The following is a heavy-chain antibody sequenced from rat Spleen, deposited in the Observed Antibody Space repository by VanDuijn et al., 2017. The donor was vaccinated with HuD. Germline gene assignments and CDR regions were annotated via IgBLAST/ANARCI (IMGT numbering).Heavy chain of an antibody. D-gene: IGHD1-9*01. CDR1: GITFNNYW. CDR3: ARRHYGYTDYFDY. J-gene: IGHJ2*01. CDR2: ISPSGGST. Sequence: EVQLVESGGGRVQPGRSLKLSCVASGITFNNYWMTWIRQAPGKGLEWVASISPSGGSTYYRDSVKGRFTISRDNAKSTLYLQMDSLRSEDTATYYCARRHYGYTDYFDYWGQGVMVTVSS. V-gene: IGHV5-31*01.